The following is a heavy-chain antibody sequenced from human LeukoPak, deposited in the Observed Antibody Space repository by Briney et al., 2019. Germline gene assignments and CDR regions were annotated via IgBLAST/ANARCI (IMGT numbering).Heavy chain of an antibody. D-gene: IGHD1-26*01. CDR1: GGSISSYY. V-gene: IGHV4-4*07. CDR2: IYTSGST. CDR3: ARENSGSYREFDY. Sequence: SETLSLTCTVSGGSISSYYWSWTRQPAGKGLEWIGRIYTSGSTNYNASLKSRVSMSVDTSKNQFSLKLSSVTAADTAVFYCARENSGSYREFDYWGQGTLVTVSS. J-gene: IGHJ4*02.